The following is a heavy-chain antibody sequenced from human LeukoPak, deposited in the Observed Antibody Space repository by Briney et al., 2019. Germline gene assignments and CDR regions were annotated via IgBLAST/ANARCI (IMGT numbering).Heavy chain of an antibody. CDR1: GYTFTSYA. CDR3: ARDDYDILTGYFRGMDV. J-gene: IGHJ6*04. CDR2: INAGNGNT. V-gene: IGHV1-3*01. D-gene: IGHD3-9*01. Sequence: ASVKVSFKATGYTFTSYAMHWVRQAPGQRREWMGWINAGNGNTKYSQKFQGRVTITRHTSASTAYMELSSLRSEDTAVYYCARDDYDILTGYFRGMDVWGKGTTVSVSS.